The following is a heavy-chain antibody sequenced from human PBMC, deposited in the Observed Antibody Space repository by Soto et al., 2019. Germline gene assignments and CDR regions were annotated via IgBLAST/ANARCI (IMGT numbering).Heavy chain of an antibody. CDR2: INWNGGST. CDR1: GFSFDDYG. V-gene: IGHV3-20*04. D-gene: IGHD3-22*01. J-gene: IGHJ3*02. Sequence: GGSLRLSCAASGFSFDDYGMNWVRQAPGKGLEWVSGINWNGGSTSYADSVKGRFTISRDNAKNSLYLQMNSLRAEDTAVYYCARDIPSHYYDSSDYYSYDAFDIWGQGTMVTVSS. CDR3: ARDIPSHYYDSSDYYSYDAFDI.